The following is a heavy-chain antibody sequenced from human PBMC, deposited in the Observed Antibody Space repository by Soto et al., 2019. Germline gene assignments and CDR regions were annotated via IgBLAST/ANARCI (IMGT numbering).Heavy chain of an antibody. CDR2: ISYDGSNK. J-gene: IGHJ4*02. CDR3: AKDQDIVVVPAATPDY. V-gene: IGHV3-30*18. D-gene: IGHD2-2*01. Sequence: PGGSLRLSCAASGFTFSSYGMHWVRQAPGKGLEWVAVISYDGSNKYYADSVKGRFTISRDNSKNTLYLQMNSLRAEDTAVYYCAKDQDIVVVPAATPDYWGQGTLVTVSS. CDR1: GFTFSSYG.